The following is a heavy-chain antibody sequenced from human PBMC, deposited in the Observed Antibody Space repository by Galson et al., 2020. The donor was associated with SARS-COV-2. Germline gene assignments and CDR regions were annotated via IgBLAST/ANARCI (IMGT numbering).Heavy chain of an antibody. CDR2: IYSSGST. D-gene: IGHD3-3*01. J-gene: IGHJ5*02. CDR3: ARSPSITIFGVVIGWFDP. CDR1: GGSISSSSYY. Sequence: SETLSLTCTVSGGSISSSSYYWGWIRQPPGKGLEWIGSIYSSGSTYYNPSLKSRVTISVDTSKNQFSLKLSSVTAADTAVYYCARSPSITIFGVVIGWFDPWGQGTLVTVSS. V-gene: IGHV4-39*01.